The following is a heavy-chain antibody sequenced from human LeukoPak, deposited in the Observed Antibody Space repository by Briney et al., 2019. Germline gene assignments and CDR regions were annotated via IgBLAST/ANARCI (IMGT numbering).Heavy chain of an antibody. D-gene: IGHD3-22*01. CDR3: ARRGLTYYYDSSRAFDI. V-gene: IGHV4-34*01. CDR1: GGSFSGYY. Sequence: SETLSLTCAVYGGSFSGYYWSWIRQPPGKGLEWIGEINHSGSTNYNPSLKSRVTISVDTSKNQFSLKLSSVTAADTAVYYCARRGLTYYYDSSRAFDIWGQGTMVTVSS. CDR2: INHSGST. J-gene: IGHJ3*02.